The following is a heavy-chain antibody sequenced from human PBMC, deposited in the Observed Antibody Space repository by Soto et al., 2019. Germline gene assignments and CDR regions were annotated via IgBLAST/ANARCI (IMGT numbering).Heavy chain of an antibody. V-gene: IGHV3-7*03. CDR2: IKQDGNEK. D-gene: IGHD3-9*01. J-gene: IGHJ4*02. Sequence: GGSLRLSCAASGFTFSSYWMSWVRQAPGKGLEWVANIKQDGNEKYYVDSVKGRFTISRDNAKNLLYLQMNSLRAEDTAVYYCARAGDDILTGYFDYWGQGTLVTVSS. CDR3: ARAGDDILTGYFDY. CDR1: GFTFSSYW.